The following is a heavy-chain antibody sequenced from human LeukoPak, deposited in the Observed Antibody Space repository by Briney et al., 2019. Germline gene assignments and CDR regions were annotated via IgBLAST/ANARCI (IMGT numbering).Heavy chain of an antibody. Sequence: PGGSLRLSCAASGFTFSDYYMSWIRQAPGKGLEWVSYISSSGSTIYYADSVKGRFTISRDNAKNSLYLQMNSLRAGDTAVYYCARDWSYLPSGAAGENDIWGQGTMVTVSS. D-gene: IGHD6-13*01. CDR3: ARDWSYLPSGAAGENDI. CDR2: ISSSGSTI. V-gene: IGHV3-11*01. J-gene: IGHJ3*02. CDR1: GFTFSDYY.